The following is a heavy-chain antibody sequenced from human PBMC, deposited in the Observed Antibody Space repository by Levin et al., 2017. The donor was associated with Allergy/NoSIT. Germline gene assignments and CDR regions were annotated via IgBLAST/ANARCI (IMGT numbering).Heavy chain of an antibody. CDR1: GFTFSSYA. Sequence: LSLTCAASGFTFSSYAMSWVRQAPGKGLEWVSAISGSGGSTYYADSVKGRFTISRDNSKNTLYLQMNSLRAEDTAVYYCAKDLDYGDYEGGAFDIWGQGTMVTVSS. CDR2: ISGSGGST. CDR3: AKDLDYGDYEGGAFDI. V-gene: IGHV3-23*01. D-gene: IGHD4-17*01. J-gene: IGHJ3*02.